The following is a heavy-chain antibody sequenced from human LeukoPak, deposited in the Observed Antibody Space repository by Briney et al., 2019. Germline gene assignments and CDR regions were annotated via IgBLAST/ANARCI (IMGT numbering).Heavy chain of an antibody. V-gene: IGHV3-33*03. CDR2: IWFDGSNE. CDR3: AREPAAAGRDWFGP. J-gene: IGHJ5*02. CDR1: GFTFSTYG. Sequence: GGSLRLSCATSGFTFSTYGMHWVRQAPGKGLGWVAFIWFDGSNEDYADSVKGRFTISRDNSKNTLFLQMNSLRAEDTAIYYCAREPAAAGRDWFGPWGQGTLVTVSS. D-gene: IGHD6-13*01.